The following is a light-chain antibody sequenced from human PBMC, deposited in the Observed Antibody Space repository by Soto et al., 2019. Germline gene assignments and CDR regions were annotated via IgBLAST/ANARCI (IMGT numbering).Light chain of an antibody. CDR1: QGINSY. V-gene: IGKV1-9*01. Sequence: DIQLTQSPSFLSASVGYRVTITCRASQGINSYLAWYQQKPGTDPKLLIYAASTLQSGVPSRFSGSGSGTDFTLTISSLQPEDFATYYCQQFSRYPLTFGGGTKVEIK. J-gene: IGKJ4*01. CDR3: QQFSRYPLT. CDR2: AAS.